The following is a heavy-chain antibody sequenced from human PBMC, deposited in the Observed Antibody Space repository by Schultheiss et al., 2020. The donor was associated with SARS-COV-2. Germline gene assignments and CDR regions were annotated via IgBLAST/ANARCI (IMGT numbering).Heavy chain of an antibody. V-gene: IGHV4-59*04. Sequence: SETLSLTCTVSGGSISSHYWSWIRQPPGKGLEWIGSIYYSGTTYYNPSLKSRVSMSIDTSKNQFSLRLSSVTAADTAVYYCARHLSIIARPADFWGQGTLVTVSS. CDR3: ARHLSIIARPADF. CDR1: GGSISSHY. D-gene: IGHD6-6*01. J-gene: IGHJ4*02. CDR2: IYYSGTT.